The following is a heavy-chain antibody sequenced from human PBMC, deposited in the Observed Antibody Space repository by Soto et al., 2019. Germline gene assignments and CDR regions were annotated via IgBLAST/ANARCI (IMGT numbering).Heavy chain of an antibody. V-gene: IGHV3-33*01. J-gene: IGHJ6*02. CDR2: VWYDGSNG. D-gene: IGHD4-17*01. CDR3: ARDLRTACESAMEV. CDR1: GFIFSNFG. Sequence: PLWSMRLSCAASGFIFSNFGMHWVRQAPGKGLEWVAGVWYDGSNGVSADSVKGRFTISRDNSKNTLYLQMTSLRAEDTAVYYCARDLRTACESAMEVWGPGHKGTVPS.